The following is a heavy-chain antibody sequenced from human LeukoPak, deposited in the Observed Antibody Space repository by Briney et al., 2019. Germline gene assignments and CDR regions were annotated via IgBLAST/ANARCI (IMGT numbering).Heavy chain of an antibody. J-gene: IGHJ4*02. Sequence: SETLSLTCTVSGGSISGYYWSWIRQPAGKGLEWIGRIYTSGSTNYNPSLKSRVTMSVDTSKNQFSLKLSSVTAADTAVYYCARDSAQLWLSDDFYFDYWGQGTLVTVSS. V-gene: IGHV4-4*07. CDR3: ARDSAQLWLSDDFYFDY. D-gene: IGHD5-18*01. CDR2: IYTSGST. CDR1: GGSISGYY.